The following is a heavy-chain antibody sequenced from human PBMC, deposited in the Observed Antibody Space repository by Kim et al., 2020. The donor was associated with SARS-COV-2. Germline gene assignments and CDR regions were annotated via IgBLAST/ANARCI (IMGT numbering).Heavy chain of an antibody. V-gene: IGHV3-30*18. Sequence: GGSLRLSCAASGFTFSSYGMHWVRQAPGKGLEWVAVISYDGSNKYYADSVKGRFTISRDNSKNTLYLQMNSLRAEDTAVYYCAKESPFDYWGQGTLVTVSS. CDR1: GFTFSSYG. CDR3: AKESPFDY. CDR2: ISYDGSNK. J-gene: IGHJ4*02.